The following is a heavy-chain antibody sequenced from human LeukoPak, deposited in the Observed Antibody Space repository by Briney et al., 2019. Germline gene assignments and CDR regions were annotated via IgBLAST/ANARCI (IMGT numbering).Heavy chain of an antibody. Sequence: PSETLSLTCAVYGGSFSGYYWSWIRQPPGKGLEWIGEINHSGSTNYNPSLKSRVTISVDTSKNQFSLKLSSVTAADTAVYYCARHLYVWGSYRPWGQGTLVTVSS. CDR1: GGSFSGYY. J-gene: IGHJ5*02. CDR2: INHSGST. V-gene: IGHV4-34*01. D-gene: IGHD3-16*02. CDR3: ARHLYVWGSYRP.